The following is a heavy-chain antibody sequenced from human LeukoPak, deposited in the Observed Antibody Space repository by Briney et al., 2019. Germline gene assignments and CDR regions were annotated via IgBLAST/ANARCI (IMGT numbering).Heavy chain of an antibody. D-gene: IGHD3-10*01. Sequence: PGGSLRLSCVASGFTFNGHWMHWVRQVPGKGLVWVARINSDGSRTSYVDSAKGRFTISRDNAKNTLFLQMNSLGVEDSAIYFCARGNFYSGSGSSPLDYWGQGTLVTVSS. CDR1: GFTFNGHW. CDR2: INSDGSRT. CDR3: ARGNFYSGSGSSPLDY. J-gene: IGHJ4*02. V-gene: IGHV3-74*01.